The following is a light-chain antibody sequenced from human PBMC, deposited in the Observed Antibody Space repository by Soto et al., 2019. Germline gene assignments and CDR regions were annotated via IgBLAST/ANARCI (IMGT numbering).Light chain of an antibody. V-gene: IGKV3-15*01. Sequence: EKVMTQSPATLSVSPGERVTLSCRASQSVATNLAWYQQKPGQAPRLIISGAYIRATGIPDRFIGSGSGTEVTLTITSLQSEDFAVYYCQHYNDLPLTFGQGTKVEIK. CDR2: GAY. CDR3: QHYNDLPLT. CDR1: QSVATN. J-gene: IGKJ1*01.